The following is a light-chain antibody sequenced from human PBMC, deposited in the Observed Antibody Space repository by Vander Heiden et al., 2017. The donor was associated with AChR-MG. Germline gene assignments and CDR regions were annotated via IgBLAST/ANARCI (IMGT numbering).Light chain of an antibody. V-gene: IGKV3-20*01. J-gene: IGKJ4*01. Sequence: EIVLTQSPGTLSLSPGEGATLYCRASQSVSSSHLAWYQQKPGQAPRLLIYGASNRPTGIPDKFSGSGSRTDFTLTISRLEPEDFAMYYCQQYGTSRLTFGGGTKVEIK. CDR3: QQYGTSRLT. CDR2: GAS. CDR1: QSVSSSH.